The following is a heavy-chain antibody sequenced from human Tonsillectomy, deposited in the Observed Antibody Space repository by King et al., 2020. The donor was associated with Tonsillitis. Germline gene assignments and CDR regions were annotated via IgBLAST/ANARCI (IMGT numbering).Heavy chain of an antibody. CDR3: AAGSQRIAARPDIYYYYGMAV. D-gene: IGHD6-6*01. Sequence: QLVQSGGGLVQPGGSLRLSCAASGFTVSSNYMSWVRQAPGKGLEWVSVIYTGGSTYYADSVKGRLTISRHNSQNTLYLQMNSLRPEDTAVYYCAAGSQRIAARPDIYYYYGMAVWGQGTTVTVSS. V-gene: IGHV3-53*04. CDR2: IYTGGST. J-gene: IGHJ6*02. CDR1: GFTVSSNY.